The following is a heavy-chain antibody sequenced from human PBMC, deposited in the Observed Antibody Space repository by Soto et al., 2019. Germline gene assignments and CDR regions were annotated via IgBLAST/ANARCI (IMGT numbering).Heavy chain of an antibody. D-gene: IGHD2-2*01. J-gene: IGHJ6*02. CDR1: GGTFSSCT. V-gene: IGHV1-69*02. Sequence: GASVKVSCKASGGTFSSCTISWVRQAPGQVLEWMGRIIPILGIANYAQKFQGRVTITADKSTSTAYMELSSLRSEDTAVYYCASTVYCSSTSCYSTPYYYYGMDVWGQGTTVTVSS. CDR3: ASTVYCSSTSCYSTPYYYYGMDV. CDR2: IIPILGIA.